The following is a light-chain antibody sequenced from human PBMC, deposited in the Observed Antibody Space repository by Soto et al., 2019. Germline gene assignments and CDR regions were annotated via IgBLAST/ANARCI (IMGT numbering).Light chain of an antibody. CDR2: DVF. CDR1: EDVSNS. J-gene: IGKJ1*01. CDR3: QQRYNWPRT. V-gene: IGKV3-11*01. Sequence: DIVLTQSPATLSLSPGERATLSCRASEDVSNSLAWYQQKPGQSPRLLIYDVFNRATGIPSRFSGSGSGADFNLTISSLEPDDFAVYYCQQRYNWPRTFGQGTKVE.